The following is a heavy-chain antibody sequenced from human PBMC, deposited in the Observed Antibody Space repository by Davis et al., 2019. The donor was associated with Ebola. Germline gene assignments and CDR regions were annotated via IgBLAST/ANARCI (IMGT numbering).Heavy chain of an antibody. D-gene: IGHD2-2*01. CDR1: GFTVSSNY. CDR3: ARLRYCTSTSCYSYDMDV. V-gene: IGHV3-53*01. CDR2: IYSGGST. Sequence: PGGSLRLSCAASGFTVSSNYMSWVRQAPGKGLEWVSVIYSGGSTYYADSVKGRFTISRDNSKNTLYLQMNSLRDEDTAVYYCARLRYCTSTSCYSYDMDVWGQGTTVTVSS. J-gene: IGHJ6*02.